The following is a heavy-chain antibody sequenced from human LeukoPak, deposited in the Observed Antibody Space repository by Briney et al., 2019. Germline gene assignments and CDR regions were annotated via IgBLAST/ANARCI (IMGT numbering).Heavy chain of an antibody. CDR2: MNPNSGNT. V-gene: IGHV1-8*01. Sequence: ASVKVSCKASGYTFTSYDINWVRQATGQGLEWMGWMNPNSGNTGYAQEFQCRVTMTRNTSISTAYMELSSLRSEDTAVYYCARGADCSGGSCYPNWFDPWGQGTLVTVSS. CDR3: ARGADCSGGSCYPNWFDP. CDR1: GYTFTSYD. D-gene: IGHD2-15*01. J-gene: IGHJ5*02.